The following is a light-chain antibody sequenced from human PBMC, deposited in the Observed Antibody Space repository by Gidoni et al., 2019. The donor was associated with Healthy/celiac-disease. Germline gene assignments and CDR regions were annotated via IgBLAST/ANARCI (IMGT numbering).Light chain of an antibody. J-gene: IGKJ1*01. V-gene: IGKV3-15*01. CDR2: GAS. CDR3: QQYNNWPKT. CDR1: QSVSSN. Sequence: EIVMTQSPDTLSVSPGERATLSCRASQSVSSNLAWYQPKPGQAPRLLIYGASTRATCIPARFSGSGSGTEFTLTISSLQSEDFAVYYCQQYNNWPKTFGQGTKVEIK.